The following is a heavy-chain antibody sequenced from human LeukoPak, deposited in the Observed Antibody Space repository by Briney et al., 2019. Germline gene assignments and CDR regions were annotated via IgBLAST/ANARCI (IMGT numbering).Heavy chain of an antibody. CDR3: ARDWTVTLYYFDY. CDR1: GGSFSGYY. D-gene: IGHD4-11*01. V-gene: IGHV4-34*01. CDR2: INHSGST. Sequence: SETLSLTCAVYGGSFSGYYWSWIRQPPGKGLEWIGEINHSGSTNYNPSLKSRVTISVDTSKNQFSLKLSSVTAADTAVYYCARDWTVTLYYFDYWGQGTLVTVSS. J-gene: IGHJ4*02.